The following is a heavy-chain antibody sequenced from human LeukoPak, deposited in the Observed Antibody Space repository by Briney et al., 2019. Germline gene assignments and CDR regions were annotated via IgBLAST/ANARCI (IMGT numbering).Heavy chain of an antibody. CDR1: GFIFNNYA. CDR2: ISWNSGSI. V-gene: IGHV3-9*01. J-gene: IGHJ4*02. Sequence: GRSLRLSCAGSGFIFNNYAMHWVRQPPGKGLEWVSGISWNSGSIDYADSVKGRFTISRDNGKNSLYLQMNSLRVEDTASYYCAKDNRRHYTSGPNPDSLHWGQGALVTVSS. CDR3: AKDNRRHYTSGPNPDSLH. D-gene: IGHD6-19*01.